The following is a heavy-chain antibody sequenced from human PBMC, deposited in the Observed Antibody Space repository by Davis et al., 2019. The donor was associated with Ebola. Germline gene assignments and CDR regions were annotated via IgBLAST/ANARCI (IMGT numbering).Heavy chain of an antibody. V-gene: IGHV3-23*01. CDR3: VKDVQSGYTSGRAFDI. Sequence: GGSLRLSCAASGFIFSSHSMSWVRRAPGKGLEWVSTLGLSADTYYADSVKGRFTISRDNSKNTLHLQMNSLRAEDTALYYCVKDVQSGYTSGRAFDIWGQGTMVTVSS. CDR2: LGLSADT. D-gene: IGHD5-18*01. J-gene: IGHJ3*02. CDR1: GFIFSSHS.